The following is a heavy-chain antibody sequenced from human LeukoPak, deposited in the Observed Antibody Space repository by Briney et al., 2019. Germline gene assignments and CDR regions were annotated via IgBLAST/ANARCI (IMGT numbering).Heavy chain of an antibody. CDR3: VRDGEGVAISVNYWFDP. CDR2: IYYSGST. Sequence: PSETLSLTCTVSGGSISSYYWSWIRQPPGKGLEWIGYIYYSGSTNYNPSLKSRVTISVDTSKNQFSLKLSSVTAEDTAVYYCVRDGEGVAISVNYWFDPWGQGTLVTVSS. J-gene: IGHJ5*02. CDR1: GGSISSYY. V-gene: IGHV4-59*01. D-gene: IGHD3-10*01.